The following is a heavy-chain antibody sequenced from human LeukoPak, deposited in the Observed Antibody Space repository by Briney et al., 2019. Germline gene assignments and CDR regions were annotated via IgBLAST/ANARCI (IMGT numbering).Heavy chain of an antibody. J-gene: IGHJ6*02. V-gene: IGHV1-69*04. D-gene: IGHD2-2*02. CDR2: IIPIFGIA. CDR3: ARDEMRCSSTSCYTGYYYGMDV. CDR1: GGTFSSYA. Sequence: SVKVSCKASGGTFSSYAISWVRQAPGQGREWMGRIIPIFGIANYAQKFQGRVTITADKSTGTAYMELSSLRSEDTAVYYCARDEMRCSSTSCYTGYYYGMDVWGQGTTVTVSS.